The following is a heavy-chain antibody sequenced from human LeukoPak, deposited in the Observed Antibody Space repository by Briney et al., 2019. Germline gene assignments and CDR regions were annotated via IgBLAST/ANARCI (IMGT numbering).Heavy chain of an antibody. J-gene: IGHJ4*02. CDR3: ARKQTGTMYDV. CDR1: GGSISSSSYY. Sequence: SETLSLTSIVPGGSISSSSYYWAWIRQSPGNGLEWIGTFSSGGSAYYNPSLTSRVSISKDTSDNQFSLRLYSVSAADTAVYYCARKQTGTMYDVWGQGTQVTVSS. V-gene: IGHV4-39*07. CDR2: FSSGGSA. D-gene: IGHD1-7*01.